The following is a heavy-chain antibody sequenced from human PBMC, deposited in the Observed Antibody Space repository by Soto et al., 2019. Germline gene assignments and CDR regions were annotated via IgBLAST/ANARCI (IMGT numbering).Heavy chain of an antibody. CDR2: IDPSDSYT. D-gene: IGHD3-22*01. CDR1: GYSFTSYW. J-gene: IGHJ3*02. Sequence: PGESLKISCKGSGYSFTSYWISWVRQMPGKGLEWMGRIDPSDSYTNYSPSFQGHVTISADKSISTAYLQWSSLQASDTAMYYCARAYYYDSTWTAFDIWGQGTMVTVSS. V-gene: IGHV5-10-1*01. CDR3: ARAYYYDSTWTAFDI.